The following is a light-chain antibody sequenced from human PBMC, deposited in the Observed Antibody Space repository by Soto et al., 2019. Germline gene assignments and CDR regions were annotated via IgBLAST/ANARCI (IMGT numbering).Light chain of an antibody. J-gene: IGKJ1*01. Sequence: EIVLTQSPGTLSLSPGERATLSCRASQSFSSRYFAWYQQRPGQAPRLLIEGESSRATGIPDRFSGSASGTDFTLTISRLEPEDFAVYFCHQFASSLTFGQGTEVVIK. CDR3: HQFASSLT. V-gene: IGKV3-20*01. CDR2: GES. CDR1: QSFSSRY.